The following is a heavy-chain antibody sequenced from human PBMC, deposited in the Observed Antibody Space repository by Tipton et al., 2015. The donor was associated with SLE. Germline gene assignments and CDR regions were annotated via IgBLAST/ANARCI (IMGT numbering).Heavy chain of an antibody. D-gene: IGHD6-13*01. J-gene: IGHJ5*02. V-gene: IGHV4-4*02. CDR2: IYHSGSP. CDR1: GVSISSSDW. CDR3: ARDQQLVQGWFDP. Sequence: TLSLTCAVSGVSISSSDWWTWVRQPPGKGLEWIGEIYHSGSPNYNPSLKSRVTISVDKSTNHFSLRLNSVSAADTAVYYCARDQQLVQGWFDPWGQGTLVTVSS.